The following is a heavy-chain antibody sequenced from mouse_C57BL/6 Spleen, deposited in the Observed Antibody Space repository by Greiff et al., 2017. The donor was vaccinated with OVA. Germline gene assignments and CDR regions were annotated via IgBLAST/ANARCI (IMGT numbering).Heavy chain of an antibody. CDR2: INPSNGGT. CDR1: GYTFTSYW. D-gene: IGHD1-1*01. V-gene: IGHV1-53*01. Sequence: QVQLQQPGTELLKPGASVKLSCKASGYTFTSYWMHWVKQRPGQGLEWIGNINPSNGGTKYNEKFKSKATLTVDKSSSTAYMQLSSLTSEDSAVYYCARSRFYYGSSYRDYWYFDVWGTGTTVTVSS. J-gene: IGHJ1*03. CDR3: ARSRFYYGSSYRDYWYFDV.